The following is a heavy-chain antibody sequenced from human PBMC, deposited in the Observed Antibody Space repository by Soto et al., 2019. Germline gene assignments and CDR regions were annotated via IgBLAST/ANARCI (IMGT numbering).Heavy chain of an antibody. J-gene: IGHJ4*02. Sequence: TLSLTCAVSGGSISSGGYCWVCMGQGPGKGLEWIGYIYYSGSTYYNPSLKSRVTISVDTSKNQFSLKLSSVTAADTAVYYCAREGSGSGSNYFDYWGQGTLVTVSS. D-gene: IGHD3-22*01. V-gene: IGHV4-31*11. CDR3: AREGSGSGSNYFDY. CDR1: GGSISSGGYC. CDR2: IYYSGST.